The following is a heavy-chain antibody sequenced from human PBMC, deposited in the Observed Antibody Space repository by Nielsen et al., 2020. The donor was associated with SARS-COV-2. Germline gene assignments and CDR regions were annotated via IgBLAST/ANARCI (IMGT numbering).Heavy chain of an antibody. CDR3: ARGGRITFGGADDAFDI. Sequence: SETLSLTCALSGGSTSSGGYSWSWIRQPPGKGLEWIWYIYHSGRTYYNPSLKSRVTISVDRSKNQFSLKLSSVTAADTAVYYCARGGRITFGGADDAFDIWGKGTMVTVSS. V-gene: IGHV4-30-2*01. J-gene: IGHJ3*02. CDR2: IYHSGRT. CDR1: GGSTSSGGYS. D-gene: IGHD3-16*01.